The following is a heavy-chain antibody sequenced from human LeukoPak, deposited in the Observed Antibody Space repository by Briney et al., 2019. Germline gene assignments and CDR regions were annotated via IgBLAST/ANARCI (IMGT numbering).Heavy chain of an antibody. CDR2: IYPGDSDT. D-gene: IGHD2-2*01. CDR1: GYSFTSYW. V-gene: IGHV5-51*01. J-gene: IGHJ6*03. CDR3: ARHRSPGYCSSTSCPPHYYMDV. Sequence: GESLKISCKGSGYSFTSYWIGWVRQMPGKGLEWMGIIYPGDSDTRYSPSFRGQVTISADKSISTAYLQWSSLKASDTAMYYCARHRSPGYCSSTSCPPHYYMDVWGKGTTVTVSS.